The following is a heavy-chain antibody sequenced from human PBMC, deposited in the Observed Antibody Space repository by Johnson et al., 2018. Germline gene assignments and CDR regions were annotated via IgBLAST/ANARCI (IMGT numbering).Heavy chain of an antibody. CDR3: IRDLREFDF. V-gene: IGHV3-74*01. J-gene: IGHJ4*02. CDR2: ICQGGKVT. CDR1: VFSFSSYC. D-gene: IGHD3-16*01. Sequence: VQLVESGGGVVQPGRSRRLSCAASVFSFSSYCMHWVRQAPGNGPMWVSRICQGGKVTDYADSVKGRFTISRDDAKSMVYLHMNSLTVEDTAMYYCIRDLREFDFWGQGTLVTVSS.